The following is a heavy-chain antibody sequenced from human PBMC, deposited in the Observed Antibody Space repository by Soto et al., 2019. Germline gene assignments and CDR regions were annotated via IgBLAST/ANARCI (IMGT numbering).Heavy chain of an antibody. V-gene: IGHV3-30*03. CDR2: ISYDGNNK. J-gene: IGHJ6*02. CDR1: TFTLSTYG. D-gene: IGHD2-2*01. Sequence: QVQLVESGGGVVQPGRSLRLSCAASTFTLSTYGMHWVRQAPGKGLEWVAVISYDGNNKYYADSVKGRFTISRDNSRNTLSLQMNSLTTEDTAVYYCARGAEYQVLSRDYFYGMDVWGQGIMVTGSS. CDR3: ARGAEYQVLSRDYFYGMDV.